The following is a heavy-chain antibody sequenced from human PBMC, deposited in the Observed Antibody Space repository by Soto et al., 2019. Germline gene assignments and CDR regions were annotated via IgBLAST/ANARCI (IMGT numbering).Heavy chain of an antibody. CDR1: GYSFDDFV. V-gene: IGHV3-9*01. J-gene: IGHJ3*01. CDR2: VSWNSGAK. CDR3: ATGVALAVPALED. D-gene: IGHD2-21*01. Sequence: GGSLRLSCVASGYSFDDFVMNWVRPLPGKGLEWVSSVSWNSGAKLYAASVKGRFAISRDSAKKSVYLPMNSLRPDDTAVYYCATGVALAVPALEDWGQ.